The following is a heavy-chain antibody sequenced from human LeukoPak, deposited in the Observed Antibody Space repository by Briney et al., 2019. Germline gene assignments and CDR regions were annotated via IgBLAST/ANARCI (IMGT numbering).Heavy chain of an antibody. CDR3: TAVYRVEGHYYYYMDG. Sequence: GGSLRLSCAASGFTFSSYEMNWVRQAPGKGLEWLGRIKSNTDGGTTDYAARVKGRFTISRDDSKNTLYLQMNSLKTEDTAVYYCTAVYRVEGHYYYYMDGWGKGTTVTISS. V-gene: IGHV3-15*01. CDR2: IKSNTDGGTT. J-gene: IGHJ6*03. CDR1: GFTFSSYE. D-gene: IGHD3-16*02.